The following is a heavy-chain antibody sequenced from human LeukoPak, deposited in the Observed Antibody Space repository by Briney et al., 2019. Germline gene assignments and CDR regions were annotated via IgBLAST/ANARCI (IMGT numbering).Heavy chain of an antibody. Sequence: ASVKVSCKASGYTFSGYFIHWVRQAPGQGLEWMGWINPNSGGTNYAQKFQGRVTMTRDTSISTAYMELSRLRSDDTAVYYCARDQGGIVVVVAATPVNAFDIWGQGTMVTVSS. J-gene: IGHJ3*02. D-gene: IGHD2-15*01. CDR1: GYTFSGYF. V-gene: IGHV1-2*02. CDR2: INPNSGGT. CDR3: ARDQGGIVVVVAATPVNAFDI.